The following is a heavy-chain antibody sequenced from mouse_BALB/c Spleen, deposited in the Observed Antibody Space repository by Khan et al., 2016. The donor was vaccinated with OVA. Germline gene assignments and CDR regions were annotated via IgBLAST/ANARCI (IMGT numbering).Heavy chain of an antibody. CDR1: GYSITSDYA. CDR3: ARVYGGDFDY. V-gene: IGHV3-2*02. J-gene: IGHJ2*01. D-gene: IGHD2-10*02. CDR2: ISYRGNT. Sequence: EVQLQESGPGLVKPSQSLSLTCTVTGYSITSDYAWNWIRQFPGNKLEWMGFISYRGNTNYNPYLTSRISITRDTSTYQFSLQLNSVTTGDTATYYCARVYGGDFDYWGQGTTRTVSA.